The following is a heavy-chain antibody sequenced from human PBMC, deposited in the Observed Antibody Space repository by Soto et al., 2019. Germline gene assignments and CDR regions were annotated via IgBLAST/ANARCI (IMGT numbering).Heavy chain of an antibody. CDR1: GFSFSSYA. CDR2: ISGSDGST. V-gene: IGHV3-23*01. CDR3: ARDQTPVSGTFSRDLGY. Sequence: EVQLLESGGGLVQPGGSLRLSCVASGFSFSSYAMSWVRQAPGKGLEWVSVISGSDGSTYYADSVKGRFTISRDNSKSTLYLQMNSLRAEDTAVYYCARDQTPVSGTFSRDLGYWGQGTLVTVSS. D-gene: IGHD3-16*01. J-gene: IGHJ4*02.